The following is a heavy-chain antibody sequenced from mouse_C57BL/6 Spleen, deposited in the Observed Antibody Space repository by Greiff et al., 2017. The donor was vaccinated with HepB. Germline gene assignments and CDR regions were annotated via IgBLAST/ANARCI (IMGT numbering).Heavy chain of an antibody. CDR1: GYTFTSYW. J-gene: IGHJ2*01. CDR2: IHPNSGST. CDR3: AYYDYDGDFDY. V-gene: IGHV1-64*01. D-gene: IGHD2-4*01. Sequence: QVQLQQSGAELVKPGASVKLSCKASGYTFTSYWMHWVKQRPGQGLEWIGMIHPNSGSTNYNEKFKSKATLTVDKSSSTAYMQLSSLTSEDSAVYYCAYYDYDGDFDYWGQGTTLTVSS.